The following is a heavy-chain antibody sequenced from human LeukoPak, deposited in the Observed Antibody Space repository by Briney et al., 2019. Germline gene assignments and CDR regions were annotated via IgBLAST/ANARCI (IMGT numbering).Heavy chain of an antibody. V-gene: IGHV1-69*01. CDR1: GGTFSSYA. D-gene: IGHD2-2*01. J-gene: IGHJ3*02. Sequence: GSSVKVSCKPSGGTFSSYAISWVRQAPGQGLEWMGGIIPIFGTANYAQKFQGRVTITADESTSTAYMELSSLRSEDTAVYYCAAGYCSSTSCYRPGAFDIWGQGTMVTVSS. CDR2: IIPIFGTA. CDR3: AAGYCSSTSCYRPGAFDI.